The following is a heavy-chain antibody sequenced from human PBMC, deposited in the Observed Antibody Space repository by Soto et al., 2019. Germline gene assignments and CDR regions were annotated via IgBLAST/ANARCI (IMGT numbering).Heavy chain of an antibody. J-gene: IGHJ3*02. V-gene: IGHV3-23*01. CDR3: AKDPWFDYYDSSGFDAFDI. CDR2: ISGSGGST. Sequence: GGSLRLSCAASGFTFSSYAMSWVRQAPGKGLEWVSAISGSGGSTYYADSVKGRFTISRDNSKNTLCLQMNSLRAEDTAVYYCAKDPWFDYYDSSGFDAFDIWGQGTMVTVSS. D-gene: IGHD3-22*01. CDR1: GFTFSSYA.